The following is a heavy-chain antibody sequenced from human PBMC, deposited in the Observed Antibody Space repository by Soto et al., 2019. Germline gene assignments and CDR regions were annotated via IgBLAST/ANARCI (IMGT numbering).Heavy chain of an antibody. D-gene: IGHD5-12*01. CDR2: IYYSGST. CDR1: GGSISSDGYY. Sequence: PSETLSLTCTVSGGSISSDGYYWNWIRQRPGKGLEWIGYIYYSGSTYYNPSLQSRVAISVDTSKNQFSLKLSFVTAADTAVYYCERAGDVATMRLPFDYWGQGTLVTVSS. V-gene: IGHV4-31*03. CDR3: ERAGDVATMRLPFDY. J-gene: IGHJ4*02.